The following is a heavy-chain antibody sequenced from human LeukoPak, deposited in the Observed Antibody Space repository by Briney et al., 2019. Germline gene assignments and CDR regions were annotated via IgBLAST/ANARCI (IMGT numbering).Heavy chain of an antibody. D-gene: IGHD2/OR15-2a*01. V-gene: IGHV3-7*01. CDR2: IKQDGSEK. J-gene: IGHJ5*02. Sequence: AGGSLRLSCAASGFTFSSYWISWVRQAPGKGRERVANIKQDGSEKYYVDSVKGRFTISRDNAKNSLYLQMNSLRAEDTAVYYCARDSPVILAGGFDPWGQGTLVTVSS. CDR3: ARDSPVILAGGFDP. CDR1: GFTFSSYW.